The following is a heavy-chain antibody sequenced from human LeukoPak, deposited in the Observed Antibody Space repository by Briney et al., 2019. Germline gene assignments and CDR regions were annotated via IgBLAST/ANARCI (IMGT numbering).Heavy chain of an antibody. CDR2: IIPIFGTA. CDR1: GGTFSSYA. J-gene: IGHJ5*02. Sequence: GASVKVSCKASGGTFSSYAISWVRQAPGQGLEWMGGIIPIFGTANYAQKFQGRVTITADESTSTAYMELSSLRSEDTAVYYCARDPGGRSWFDPWGQGTLVTVSS. V-gene: IGHV1-69*13. D-gene: IGHD3-10*01. CDR3: ARDPGGRSWFDP.